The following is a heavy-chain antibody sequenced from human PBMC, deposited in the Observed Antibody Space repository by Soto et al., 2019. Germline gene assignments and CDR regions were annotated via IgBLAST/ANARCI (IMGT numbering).Heavy chain of an antibody. CDR1: GYTFTGYY. J-gene: IGHJ4*02. CDR2: VNPNSGNT. V-gene: IGHV1-8*02. CDR3: ARGYYDTSGYYPIDF. Sequence: ASVKVSCKASGYTFTGYYMHWVRQAPGQGLEWMGWVNPNSGNTDSAQKFQGRVTMTWDTSINTAYMELSSLRSEDTAVYYCARGYYDTSGYYPIDFWGQGTLVTVSS. D-gene: IGHD3-22*01.